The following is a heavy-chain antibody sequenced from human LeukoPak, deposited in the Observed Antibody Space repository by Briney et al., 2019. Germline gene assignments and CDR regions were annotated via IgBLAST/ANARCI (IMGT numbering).Heavy chain of an antibody. CDR1: GGSISSSSYY. CDR3: AAPYIGSSWYFVAFDI. CDR2: IYYSGST. V-gene: IGHV4-39*01. Sequence: SETLSLTCTVSGGSISSSSYYWGWIRQPPGKGLEWIGSIYYSGSTYYNPSLKSRVTISVDTSKNQFSLKLSSVTAADTAVYYCAAPYIGSSWYFVAFDIWGQGTMVTVSS. D-gene: IGHD6-13*01. J-gene: IGHJ3*02.